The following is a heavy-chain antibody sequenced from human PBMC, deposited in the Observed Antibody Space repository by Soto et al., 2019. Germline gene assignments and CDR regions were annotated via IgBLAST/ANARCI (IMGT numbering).Heavy chain of an antibody. CDR1: GGSISSYY. V-gene: IGHV4-59*01. Sequence: SETLSLTYTVSGGSISSYYWSWIRQPPGKGLEWIGYIYYSGSTNYNPSLKSRVTISVDTSKNQFSLKLSSVTAADTAVYYCARGELTTFDYWGQGTLVTVSS. D-gene: IGHD4-4*01. CDR2: IYYSGST. J-gene: IGHJ4*02. CDR3: ARGELTTFDY.